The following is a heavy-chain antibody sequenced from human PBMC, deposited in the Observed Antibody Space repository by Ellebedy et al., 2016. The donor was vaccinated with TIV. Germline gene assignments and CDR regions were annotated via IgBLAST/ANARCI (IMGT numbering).Heavy chain of an antibody. Sequence: PGGSLRLSCAASGGTVTNTRMGWVRQAPGKGLEWVSVIRESGDTSNAQSVRGRFTISRDNSKNTLVLQMNSLRAEDTAVYYCATSSRAWGFDAFDIWGPGTMVTVSS. D-gene: IGHD7-27*01. CDR3: ATSSRAWGFDAFDI. V-gene: IGHV3-53*01. CDR1: GGTVTNTR. J-gene: IGHJ3*02. CDR2: IRESGDT.